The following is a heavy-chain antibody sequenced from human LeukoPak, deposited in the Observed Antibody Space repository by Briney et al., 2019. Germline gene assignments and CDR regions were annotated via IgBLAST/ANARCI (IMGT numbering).Heavy chain of an antibody. V-gene: IGHV3-23*01. CDR3: AKDYGGYSSSWYTY. Sequence: GGSLRLSCAASGFTFSSYAMSWVRQAPGKGLEWVSAISGSGGSTYYADSVKGRFTISRDNSKNTLYLQMNSLRAEDTAVYYCAKDYGGYSSSWYTYWGQGTLVTVSS. CDR2: ISGSGGST. D-gene: IGHD6-13*01. CDR1: GFTFSSYA. J-gene: IGHJ4*02.